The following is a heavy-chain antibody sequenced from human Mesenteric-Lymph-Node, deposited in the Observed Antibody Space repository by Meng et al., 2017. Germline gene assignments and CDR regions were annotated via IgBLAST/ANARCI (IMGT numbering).Heavy chain of an antibody. V-gene: IGHV1-69*13. CDR1: GYTFTGYY. D-gene: IGHD2-2*02. Sequence: SVKVSCKASGYTFTGYYMHWVRQAPGQGLEWMGGIIPIFGTANYAQKFQGRVTITADESTSTAYMELSRLRSDDTAVYYCARSCSSTSCYTNWFDPWGQGTLVTVSS. CDR3: ARSCSSTSCYTNWFDP. CDR2: IIPIFGTA. J-gene: IGHJ5*02.